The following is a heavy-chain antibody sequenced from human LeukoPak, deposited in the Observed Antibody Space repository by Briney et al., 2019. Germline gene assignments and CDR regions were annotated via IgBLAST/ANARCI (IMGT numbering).Heavy chain of an antibody. CDR1: GGSISSSSYY. D-gene: IGHD5-18*01. CDR2: IYYSGST. V-gene: IGHV4-39*07. Sequence: PSETLSLTCTVSGGSISSSSYYWGWIRQPPGKGLEWIGSIYYSGSTYYNPSLKSRVTISVDTSKNQFSLKLSSVTAADTAVYYCARDFFGGWLWLRPHTTPPSYFDYWGQGTLVTVSS. CDR3: ARDFFGGWLWLRPHTTPPSYFDY. J-gene: IGHJ4*02.